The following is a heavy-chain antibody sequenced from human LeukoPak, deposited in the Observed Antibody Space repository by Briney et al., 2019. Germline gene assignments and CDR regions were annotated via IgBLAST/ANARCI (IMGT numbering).Heavy chain of an antibody. V-gene: IGHV5-51*01. D-gene: IGHD3-16*02. J-gene: IGHJ4*02. CDR3: ARQGYVWGSYRYIEDY. CDR1: GYSFTSYW. CDR2: IYPGDSDT. Sequence: GESLKISCKGSGYSFTSYWIGWVRQMPGKGLEWMGIIYPGDSDTRYSPSFQGQVTISADKSISTAYLQWSSLKASDTAMYCCARQGYVWGSYRYIEDYWGQGTLVTVSS.